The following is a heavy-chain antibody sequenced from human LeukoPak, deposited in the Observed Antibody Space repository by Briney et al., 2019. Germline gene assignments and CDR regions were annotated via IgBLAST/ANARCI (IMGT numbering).Heavy chain of an antibody. V-gene: IGHV3-7*03. D-gene: IGHD1/OR15-1a*01. CDR1: GFPFSNSW. CDR2: IKKDGSGI. Sequence: GGSLRLSCAVSGFPFSNSWMYWVRQAPGKGLEGVANIKKDGSGISYVDSVKGRFIISRDDARNSLYLQMNSLRVEDTAVYFCAGGNSMDVWGKGTAVTVSS. J-gene: IGHJ6*04. CDR3: AGGNSMDV.